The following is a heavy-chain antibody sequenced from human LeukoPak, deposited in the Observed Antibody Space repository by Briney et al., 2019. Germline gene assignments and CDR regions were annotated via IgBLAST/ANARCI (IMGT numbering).Heavy chain of an antibody. CDR1: GFIFSSYG. V-gene: IGHV3-33*01. Sequence: GRSVRLSCAASGFIFSSYGMHWDRQAPGKGLEWVAVTWYDGSNKYYADAVKGRFTISRDNSKNTLYLQMNSLRAEDTAVYFCARDHGDYSGKDYWGQGPLVPVTS. J-gene: IGHJ4*02. CDR3: ARDHGDYSGKDY. D-gene: IGHD4-17*01. CDR2: TWYDGSNK.